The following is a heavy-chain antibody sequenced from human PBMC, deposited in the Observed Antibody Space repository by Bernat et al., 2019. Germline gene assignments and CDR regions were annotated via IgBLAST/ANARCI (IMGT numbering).Heavy chain of an antibody. J-gene: IGHJ4*02. CDR1: GFTSSNYA. CDR3: AINWAH. Sequence: EVQLLESGGGLVQPGGSLRLSCAGSGFTSSNYAMSWVRQAPGKGLEWVSTIDNGDTTTYYVDSVKGRSTISRDNSKNMLYLQMNSLRDDDTAIYYCAINWAHWGQGTLVTVSS. V-gene: IGHV3-23*05. CDR2: IDNGDTTT. D-gene: IGHD7-27*01.